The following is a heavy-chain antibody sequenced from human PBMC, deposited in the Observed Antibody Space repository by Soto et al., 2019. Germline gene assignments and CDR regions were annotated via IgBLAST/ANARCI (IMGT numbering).Heavy chain of an antibody. J-gene: IGHJ4*02. D-gene: IGHD3-9*01. V-gene: IGHV1-3*01. CDR2: INAGNGNT. CDR1: GYTFTNYA. CDR3: ARDRLALTSPYYFDY. Sequence: QVQLVQSGAEVKKPGASVKVSCKASGYTFTNYAMHWVRQAPGERLEWMGWINAGNGNTNYSQRFQGRVTITRDTSATKAYMELSSLRSEDTAVYYCARDRLALTSPYYFDYWGQGTLVTVSS.